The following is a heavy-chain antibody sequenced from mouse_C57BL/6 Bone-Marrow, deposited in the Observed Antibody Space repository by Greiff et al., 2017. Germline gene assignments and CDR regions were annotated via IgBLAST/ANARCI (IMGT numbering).Heavy chain of an antibody. CDR3: EEGLRDYYTIDY. CDR2: IHPNSGST. D-gene: IGHD2-4*01. J-gene: IGHJ4*01. Sequence: QVQLQQPGAELVKPGASVKLSCKASGYTFTSYWMHWVKQRPGQGLEWLGMIHPNSGSTNYNEKFKSKATLTVDKSSSTAYLQRSSLTSEDSAVYYGEEGLRDYYTIDYWGQGTSVTVSS. CDR1: GYTFTSYW. V-gene: IGHV1-64*01.